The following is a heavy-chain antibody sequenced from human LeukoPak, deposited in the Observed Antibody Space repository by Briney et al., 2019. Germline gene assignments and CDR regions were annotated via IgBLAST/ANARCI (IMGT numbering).Heavy chain of an antibody. Sequence: SVKVSCKASGGTFSSYAISWVRQAPGQGLEWMGRIIPIFGTANYAQKFQGRVTITTDESTSTAYMELSSLRSEDTAVYYCAGDSSGWNYFDYWGQGTLVTVSS. CDR1: GGTFSSYA. CDR2: IIPIFGTA. CDR3: AGDSSGWNYFDY. V-gene: IGHV1-69*05. J-gene: IGHJ4*02. D-gene: IGHD6-19*01.